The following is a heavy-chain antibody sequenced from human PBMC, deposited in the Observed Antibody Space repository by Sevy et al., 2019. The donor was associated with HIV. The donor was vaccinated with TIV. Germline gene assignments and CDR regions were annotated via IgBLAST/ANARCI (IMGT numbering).Heavy chain of an antibody. J-gene: IGHJ3*02. CDR3: ARRVDTAMRGAFDI. CDR2: IYYSGST. CDR1: GGSISSSSYY. Sequence: SETLSLTCTVSGGSISSSSYYWGWIRQPPGKGLEWIGSIYYSGSTYYNPSLKSRVTISVDTSKNQFSLKLGSVTAADPAVYYCARRVDTAMRGAFDIWGQGTMVTVSS. V-gene: IGHV4-39*01. D-gene: IGHD5-18*01.